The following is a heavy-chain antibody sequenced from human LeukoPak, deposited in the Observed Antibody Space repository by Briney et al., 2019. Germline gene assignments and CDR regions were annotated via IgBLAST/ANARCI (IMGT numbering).Heavy chain of an antibody. J-gene: IGHJ4*02. Sequence: GGSLTLSCAASGFTFDCCGMHWVRQAPGKGLEWVAFIRNVGNDKYYADSVKGRFFISRDNSKNTLSLQMNSLRVEDTAVYYCAKDSARVVVLGYFDYWGQGTLVTVSS. CDR1: GFTFDCCG. V-gene: IGHV3-30*02. D-gene: IGHD2-15*01. CDR2: IRNVGNDK. CDR3: AKDSARVVVLGYFDY.